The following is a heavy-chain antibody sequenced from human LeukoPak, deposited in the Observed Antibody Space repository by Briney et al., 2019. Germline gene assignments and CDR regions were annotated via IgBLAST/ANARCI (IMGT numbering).Heavy chain of an antibody. J-gene: IGHJ4*02. Sequence: PSETLSLTCTVSGGSISSYYWSWIRQPPGKGLEWIGYIYYSGSTNYNPSLKSRVTISVDTSKNQFSLKLSSVTAADTAVYYCARVGSDYYDSSGYYSLFDYWGQGTLVTVSS. D-gene: IGHD3-22*01. V-gene: IGHV4-59*01. CDR2: IYYSGST. CDR3: ARVGSDYYDSSGYYSLFDY. CDR1: GGSISSYY.